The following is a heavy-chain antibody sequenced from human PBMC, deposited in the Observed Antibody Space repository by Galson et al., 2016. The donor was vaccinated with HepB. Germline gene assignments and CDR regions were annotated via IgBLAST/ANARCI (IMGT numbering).Heavy chain of an antibody. V-gene: IGHV3-11*06. J-gene: IGHJ1*01. Sequence: SLRLSCAASGFTFTNYYMSWIRQAPGKGLEWVSYISSGSDDAKYVDSVKGRFTISRDNAKNSLYLQMNSLRAEDTAVDYCATGYCDTTWSCYAEYFHHWGQGALVTVSS. CDR2: ISSGSDDA. CDR3: ATGYCDTTWSCYAEYFHH. D-gene: IGHD2/OR15-2a*01. CDR1: GFTFTNYY.